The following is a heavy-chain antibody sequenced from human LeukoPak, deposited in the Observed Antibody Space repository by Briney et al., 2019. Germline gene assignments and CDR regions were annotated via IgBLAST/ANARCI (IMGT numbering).Heavy chain of an antibody. J-gene: IGHJ4*02. V-gene: IGHV3-30*03. CDR3: ARGTVVTGVDY. CDR1: GFTFSSYG. CDR2: ISYDGSNK. D-gene: IGHD2-15*01. Sequence: RGSLRLSCAASGFTFSSYGMHWVRQAPGKGLEGVAVISYDGSNKYYADSVKGRFTISRDNSKNTLYLQMNSLRAEDTAVYYCARGTVVTGVDYWGQGTLVTVSS.